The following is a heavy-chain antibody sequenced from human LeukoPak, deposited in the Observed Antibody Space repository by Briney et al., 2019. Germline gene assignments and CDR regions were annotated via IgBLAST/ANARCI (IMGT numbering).Heavy chain of an antibody. Sequence: HSGGSLRLSCAASGFTFSSYAMSWVRQAPGKGLEWVSAISGSGGSTYFADSVKGRFTISRDNSKNTLYLQMNSLRAEDTAVYYCARSTTVTRRFDYYYGMAVWGQGTTVTVSS. V-gene: IGHV3-23*01. CDR1: GFTFSSYA. J-gene: IGHJ6*02. D-gene: IGHD4-17*01. CDR2: ISGSGGST. CDR3: ARSTTVTRRFDYYYGMAV.